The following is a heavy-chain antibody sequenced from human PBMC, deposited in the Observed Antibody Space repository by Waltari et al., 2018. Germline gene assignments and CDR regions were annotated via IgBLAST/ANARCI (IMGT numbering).Heavy chain of an antibody. CDR1: GGSFSGYH. CDR2: VNHDGNT. J-gene: IGHJ2*01. V-gene: IGHV4-34*02. CDR3: ARRTAASGHWYFDL. D-gene: IGHD6-13*01. Sequence: QVQLQQWGAGLLRPSETLSLTCGVNGGSFSGYHWSWFRQSPGRGLEWIGEVNHDGNTNYNPSLKSRVTILVDMSKNQFSLKLTSVTAAETAVYYCARRTAASGHWYFDLWGRGTLVTVSS.